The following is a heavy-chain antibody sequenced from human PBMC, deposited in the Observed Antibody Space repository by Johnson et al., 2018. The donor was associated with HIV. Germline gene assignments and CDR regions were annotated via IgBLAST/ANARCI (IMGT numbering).Heavy chain of an antibody. CDR2: IKEEGSEK. J-gene: IGHJ3*02. CDR1: GFTFGIYW. D-gene: IGHD2-2*01. V-gene: IGHV3-7*02. Sequence: VQLVESGGGLVPPGGSLRLSCAASGFTFGIYWMSWVRQAPGKGLEWVANIKEEGSEKYYVDSVKGRFTISRDNAKNSLYLQMNSLRAEDTAVYYCASNGGYEGDAFDIWGQGTMVIVSS. CDR3: ASNGGYEGDAFDI.